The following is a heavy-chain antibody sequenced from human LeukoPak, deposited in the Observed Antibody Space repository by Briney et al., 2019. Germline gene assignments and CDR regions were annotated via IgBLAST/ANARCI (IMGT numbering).Heavy chain of an antibody. D-gene: IGHD5-12*01. CDR3: ARGRKGGRGTNIVATTYDY. CDR1: GDSISSGDYY. J-gene: IGHJ4*02. V-gene: IGHV4-61*02. CDR2: ISSSGST. Sequence: SQTLSLTCTVSGDSISSGDYYWSWTRQPAGKGLEWIGRISSSGSTNYNPSLKSRVTISVDTSKNQFSLNLSSVTAADTAVYYCARGRKGGRGTNIVATTYDYWGQGTLVTVSS.